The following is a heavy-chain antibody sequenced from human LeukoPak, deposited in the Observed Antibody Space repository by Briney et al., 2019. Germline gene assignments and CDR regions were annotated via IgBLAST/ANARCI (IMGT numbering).Heavy chain of an antibody. CDR1: GGTFSGYA. Sequence: GASVKVSCKASGGTFSGYAISWVRQAPGQGLEWMGGIIPIFGTANYAQKFQGRVTITADESTSTAYMELSSLRSGDTAVYYCASGYDSSGLAYWGQGTLVTVSS. J-gene: IGHJ4*02. CDR3: ASGYDSSGLAY. CDR2: IIPIFGTA. V-gene: IGHV1-69*01. D-gene: IGHD3-22*01.